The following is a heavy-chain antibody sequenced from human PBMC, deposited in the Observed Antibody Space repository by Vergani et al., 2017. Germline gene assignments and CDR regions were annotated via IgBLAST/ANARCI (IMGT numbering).Heavy chain of an antibody. V-gene: IGHV2-5*01. CDR3: ARYSTIFGVVTYPPYFDY. J-gene: IGHJ4*02. CDR1: GFSLATSGVG. CDR2: IYWNDDK. Sequence: QITLKESGPTRVRPTETLTLTCSFSGFSLATSGVGVTWIRQSPGKALEWLALIYWNDDKRYSPSLKTRLTITKDTSKNQVVLTMTNMDPVDTATYYCARYSTIFGVVTYPPYFDYWGQGTLVTVSS. D-gene: IGHD3-3*01.